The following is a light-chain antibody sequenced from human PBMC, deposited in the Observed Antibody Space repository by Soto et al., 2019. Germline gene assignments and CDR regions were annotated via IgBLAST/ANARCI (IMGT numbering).Light chain of an antibody. CDR2: EDG. J-gene: IGLJ2*01. Sequence: QSALTQPASVSGSPGQSITISCTGTHSDVGSYNLVSWYQQHPGKAPKLIIYEDGKRPSGVSNRFSGSKSGYTASLTISGLEAEDEADYYCCSYAGSFSVIFGGGTKLTVL. V-gene: IGLV2-23*01. CDR3: CSYAGSFSVI. CDR1: HSDVGSYNL.